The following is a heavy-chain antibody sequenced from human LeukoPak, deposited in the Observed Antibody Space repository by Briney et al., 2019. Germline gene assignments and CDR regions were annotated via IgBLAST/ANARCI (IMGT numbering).Heavy chain of an antibody. J-gene: IGHJ4*02. Sequence: GASVKVSCKASGYTFTGYYIHWVRQAPGQGLEWMGWINPNSGGTNYAQKFQGRVTMTRDTSITTAYMELIRLTSDDTAVYYCARDYPVNSGSYPLDYWGQGTLVTVSS. V-gene: IGHV1-2*02. CDR1: GYTFTGYY. CDR2: INPNSGGT. D-gene: IGHD1-26*01. CDR3: ARDYPVNSGSYPLDY.